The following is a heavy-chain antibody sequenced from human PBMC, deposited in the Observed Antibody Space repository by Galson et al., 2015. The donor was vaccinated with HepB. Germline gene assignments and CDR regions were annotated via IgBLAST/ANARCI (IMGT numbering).Heavy chain of an antibody. Sequence: SLRLSCAASGFTFSSYWMHWVRQAPGKGLVWVSRINSDGSSTSCADSVKGRFTISRDNAKNTLYLQMNSLRAEDTAVYYCARCSSGWYWFDPWGQGTLVTVSS. CDR2: INSDGSST. D-gene: IGHD6-19*01. V-gene: IGHV3-74*01. J-gene: IGHJ5*02. CDR1: GFTFSSYW. CDR3: ARCSSGWYWFDP.